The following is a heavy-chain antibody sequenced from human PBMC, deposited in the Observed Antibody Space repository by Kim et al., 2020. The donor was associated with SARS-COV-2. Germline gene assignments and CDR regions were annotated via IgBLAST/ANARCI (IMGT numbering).Heavy chain of an antibody. J-gene: IGHJ3*02. D-gene: IGHD3-10*01. CDR3: ARAQLLWFGELFSAYAFDI. Sequence: SRVTISVDTSKNQFSLKLSSVTAADTAVYYCARAQLLWFGELFSAYAFDIWGQGTMVTVSS. V-gene: IGHV4-59*01.